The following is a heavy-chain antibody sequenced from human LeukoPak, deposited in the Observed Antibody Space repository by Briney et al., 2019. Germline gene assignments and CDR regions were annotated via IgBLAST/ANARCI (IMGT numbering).Heavy chain of an antibody. CDR3: ARVEGLYYYYYMDV. D-gene: IGHD3-3*01. V-gene: IGHV1-18*01. CDR1: GYTFTSYG. CDR2: ISAYNGNT. J-gene: IGHJ6*03. Sequence: APVKVSCKASGYTFTSYGISWVRQAPGQGLEWMGWISAYNGNTNYAQKLQGRVTMTTDTSTSTAYMELRSLRSDDTAVYYCARVEGLYYYYYMDVWGKGTTVTVSS.